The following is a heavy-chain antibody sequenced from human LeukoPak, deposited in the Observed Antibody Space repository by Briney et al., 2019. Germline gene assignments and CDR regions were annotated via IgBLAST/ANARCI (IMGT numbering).Heavy chain of an antibody. D-gene: IGHD6-19*01. Sequence: GGSLRLSRAASGFTFSSYWMHWVRQVPGKGLVWVSRINGDGSTTTYADSVKGRFTISRDNAKNTLYLQMNSLRAEDTAVYYCVRDRAVAGTEDFFFDYWGQGTLVTVSS. V-gene: IGHV3-74*01. CDR2: INGDGSTT. CDR3: VRDRAVAGTEDFFFDY. J-gene: IGHJ4*02. CDR1: GFTFSSYW.